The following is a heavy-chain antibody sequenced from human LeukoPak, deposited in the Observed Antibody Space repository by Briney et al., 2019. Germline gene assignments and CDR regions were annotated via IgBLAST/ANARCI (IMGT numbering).Heavy chain of an antibody. D-gene: IGHD4-23*01. V-gene: IGHV4-34*01. J-gene: IGHJ1*01. CDR1: GGSFSGYY. CDR3: AREDYGGNSEYFQH. CDR2: INHSGST. Sequence: SETLSLTCAVYGGSFSGYYWSWIRQPPGKGPESIGAINHSGSTNYNPSLKSRVTISVDTSKNQFSLKLSSVTAADTAVYYCAREDYGGNSEYFQHWGQGTLVTVSS.